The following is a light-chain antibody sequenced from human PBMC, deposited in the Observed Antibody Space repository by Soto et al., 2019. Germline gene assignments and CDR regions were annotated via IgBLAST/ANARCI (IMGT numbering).Light chain of an antibody. J-gene: IGKJ1*01. CDR3: QQSYSSPWT. Sequence: DIQMTQSPSSLSASVGDRVTITCRASQSISNYLNWYPQTPGKAPNLLIYAASSLHSGVPSRFSGSGAGTDFTLTISSLQREDFETDVCQQSYSSPWTFGQGTKVDNK. V-gene: IGKV1-39*01. CDR1: QSISNY. CDR2: AAS.